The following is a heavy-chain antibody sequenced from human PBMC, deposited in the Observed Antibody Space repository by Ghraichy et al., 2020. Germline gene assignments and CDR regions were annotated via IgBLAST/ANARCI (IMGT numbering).Heavy chain of an antibody. Sequence: GGSLRLSCAASGFTFSSYSMNWVRQAPGKGLEWVSSISSSSSYIYYADSVKGRFTISRDNAKNSLYLQMNSLRAEDTAVYYCARGLATVTTLVFDYWGQGTLVTVSS. CDR1: GFTFSSYS. CDR2: ISSSSSYI. J-gene: IGHJ4*02. V-gene: IGHV3-21*01. D-gene: IGHD4-17*01. CDR3: ARGLATVTTLVFDY.